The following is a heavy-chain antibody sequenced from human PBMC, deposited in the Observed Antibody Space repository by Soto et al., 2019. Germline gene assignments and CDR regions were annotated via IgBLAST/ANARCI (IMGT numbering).Heavy chain of an antibody. D-gene: IGHD5-12*01. CDR2: ISYDGSNK. CDR3: ARDRTQGYSGYSHYYYYYGMDV. V-gene: IGHV3-30-3*01. J-gene: IGHJ6*02. CDR1: GFTFSSYA. Sequence: PGGSLRLSCAASGFTFSSYAMHWVRQAPGKGLEWVAVISYDGSNKYYADSVKGRFTISRDNSKNTLYLQMNSLRAEDTAVYYCARDRTQGYSGYSHYYYYYGMDVWGQGTTVTVSS.